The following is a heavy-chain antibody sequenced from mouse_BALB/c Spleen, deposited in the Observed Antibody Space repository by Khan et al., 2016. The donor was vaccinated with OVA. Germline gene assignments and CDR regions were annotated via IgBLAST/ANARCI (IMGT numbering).Heavy chain of an antibody. Sequence: QIRLVQSGPEPKKPGETVKISRKASGYTFTNYGMNWVKQAPGKGLKWMGWINTHTGEPTYADDFKGRFVFSLETSASTAYLQISNLKNEDMTTYFCARISSYWYSDVWGAGTTVTVSS. J-gene: IGHJ1*01. CDR2: INTHTGEP. CDR1: GYTFTNYG. V-gene: IGHV9-1*02. D-gene: IGHD6-2*01. CDR3: ARISSYWYSDV.